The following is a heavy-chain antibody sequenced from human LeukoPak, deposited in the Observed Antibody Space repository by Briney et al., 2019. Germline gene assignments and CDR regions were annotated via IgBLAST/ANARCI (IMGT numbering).Heavy chain of an antibody. J-gene: IGHJ4*02. CDR1: GFTFSSYA. CDR3: ASGSGGSCYDY. D-gene: IGHD2-15*01. Sequence: GGSLRLSCAASGFTFSSYAMSWVRQAPGKGLEWVSAISGSGGSTYYADSVKGRFTISRDNSENTLYLQMNSLRAEDTAVYYCASGSGGSCYDYWGQGTLVTVSS. V-gene: IGHV3-23*01. CDR2: ISGSGGST.